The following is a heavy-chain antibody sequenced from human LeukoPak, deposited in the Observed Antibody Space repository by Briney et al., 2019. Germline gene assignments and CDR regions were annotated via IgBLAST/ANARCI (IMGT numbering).Heavy chain of an antibody. Sequence: SETLSLTCTVSGGSISSSSYCWGWIRQPPGKGLEWIGSIYYSGSTYYNPSLKSRVTISVDTSKKQFSLKLSSATAADTAVYYCARGVSGATHYDYWGQGTLVTVSS. CDR3: ARGVSGATHYDY. CDR2: IYYSGST. D-gene: IGHD1-26*01. V-gene: IGHV4-39*07. J-gene: IGHJ4*02. CDR1: GGSISSSSYC.